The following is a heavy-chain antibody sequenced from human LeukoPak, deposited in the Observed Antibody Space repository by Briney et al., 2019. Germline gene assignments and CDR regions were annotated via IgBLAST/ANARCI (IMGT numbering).Heavy chain of an antibody. Sequence: PGGSLRLSCAASGFTFSSYGMHWVRQAPGKGLEWVAVIWYDGSNKYYADSVKGRFTISRDNSKNTLYLQMNSPRAEDTAVYYCAKGFGSGPKYYYDSSGYHNYFDYWGQGTLVTVSS. D-gene: IGHD3-22*01. V-gene: IGHV3-33*06. CDR1: GFTFSSYG. CDR2: IWYDGSNK. CDR3: AKGFGSGPKYYYDSSGYHNYFDY. J-gene: IGHJ4*02.